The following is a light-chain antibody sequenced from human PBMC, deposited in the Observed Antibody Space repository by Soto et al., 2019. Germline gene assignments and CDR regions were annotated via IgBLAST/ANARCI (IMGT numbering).Light chain of an antibody. CDR2: LGS. Sequence: DIVMTQSPLSLPVTPGEPASISCRSSQSLLHSNGYNYLDWYLQKPGQSPQLLIYLGSNRASGVTDRFSSSGSGTDFTLKISRVEAEDVGVYYCMQALRTPQTFGQGTKVEIK. J-gene: IGKJ1*01. V-gene: IGKV2-28*01. CDR1: QSLLHSNGYNY. CDR3: MQALRTPQT.